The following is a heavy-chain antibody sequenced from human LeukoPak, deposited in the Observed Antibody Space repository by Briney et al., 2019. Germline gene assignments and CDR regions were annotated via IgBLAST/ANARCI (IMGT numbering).Heavy chain of an antibody. J-gene: IGHJ4*02. D-gene: IGHD5-24*01. CDR3: ARHRSKWLQSSFDY. CDR2: IFYSGNT. Sequence: PSETLSLTCTVSGGSINSSSYYWGWIRQPPGKGLEWIGSIFYSGNTYDNPALKSRVTISVDTSKNQFSLKLNSVTAADTAVYYCARHRSKWLQSSFDYWGQGTLVTVSS. CDR1: GGSINSSSYY. V-gene: IGHV4-39*01.